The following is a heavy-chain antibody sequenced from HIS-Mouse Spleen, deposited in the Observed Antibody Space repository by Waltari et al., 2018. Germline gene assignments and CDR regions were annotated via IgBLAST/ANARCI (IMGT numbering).Heavy chain of an antibody. CDR2: INHSGST. CDR3: ARGYYYDSSGYPSYAFDI. J-gene: IGHJ3*02. CDR1: GGSFSGYY. V-gene: IGHV4-34*01. Sequence: QVQLQQWGAGLLKPSETLSLTCAVYGGSFSGYYWSWIRTPPGKGLEWIGEINHSGSTNYNPSLKSRVTISVDTSKNQFSLKLSSVTAADTAVYYCARGYYYDSSGYPSYAFDIWGQGTMVTVSS. D-gene: IGHD3-22*01.